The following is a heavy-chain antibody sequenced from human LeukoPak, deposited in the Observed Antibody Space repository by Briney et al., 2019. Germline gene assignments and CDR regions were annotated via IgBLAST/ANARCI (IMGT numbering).Heavy chain of an antibody. CDR1: GFTFSSYE. V-gene: IGHV3-48*03. Sequence: PGGSLRLSCAASGFTFSSYEMNWVRQAPGKGLEGVSYISSSGSTIYYADSVKGRFTISRDNAKNSLYLQMNSLRAEDTAVYYCATKERWLQFDDAFDIWGQGTMVTVSS. J-gene: IGHJ3*02. D-gene: IGHD5-24*01. CDR2: ISSSGSTI. CDR3: ATKERWLQFDDAFDI.